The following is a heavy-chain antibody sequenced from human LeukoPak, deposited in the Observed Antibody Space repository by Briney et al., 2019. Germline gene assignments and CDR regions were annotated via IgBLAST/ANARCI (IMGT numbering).Heavy chain of an antibody. CDR3: ANFKGKDGIKDHFDY. D-gene: IGHD5-24*01. J-gene: IGHJ4*02. CDR1: GIAFDKNA. CDR2: ISHSGGAT. V-gene: IGHV3-23*01. Sequence: GGSLRLSCAAFGIAFDKNAMSWVRQAPGKGLEWVSTISHSGGATHYADSVKDRFTISRDNSKNTVSLQMSSLRVEDTAVYYCANFKGKDGIKDHFDYWGQGTLVTVSS.